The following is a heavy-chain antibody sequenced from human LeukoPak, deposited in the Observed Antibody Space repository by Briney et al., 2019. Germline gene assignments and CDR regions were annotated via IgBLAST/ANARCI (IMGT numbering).Heavy chain of an antibody. V-gene: IGHV3-30*09. D-gene: IGHD3-22*01. CDR2: LSPEQTNM. J-gene: IGHJ4*02. Sequence: GGSLRPSCAASGFTFSNYPMHWVRQAPDKRLEWLGFLSPEQTNMYADSVKGRFAISRDNSKNTMYIQMNDLRPEDTAMFYCAKEGGSSGHAGYFDNWGQGTLVTVSS. CDR3: AKEGGSSGHAGYFDN. CDR1: GFTFSNYP.